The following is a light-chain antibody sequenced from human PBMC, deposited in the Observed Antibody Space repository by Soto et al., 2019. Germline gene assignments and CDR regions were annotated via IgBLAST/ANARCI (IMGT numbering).Light chain of an antibody. J-gene: IGLJ3*02. CDR3: SSYTTAYTQV. V-gene: IGLV2-14*01. CDR1: SNDVGYYNY. CDR2: EVT. Sequence: QSVLSQPASVSGSPGQSMTISCTGTSNDVGYYNYVSWYQQHPGQAPKLMISEVTTRPSGVSDRFSGSKSGNTASLTISRLQAEDEAHYYCSSYTTAYTQVFGGGTKLTVL.